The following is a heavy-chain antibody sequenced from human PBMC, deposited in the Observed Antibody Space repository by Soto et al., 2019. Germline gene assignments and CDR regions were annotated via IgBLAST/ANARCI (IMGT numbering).Heavy chain of an antibody. V-gene: IGHV1-18*01. CDR1: GYTFTSYG. Sequence: ASVKVSCKASGYTFTSYGISWVRQAPGQGLEWMGWISAYNGNTNYAQKLQGRVTMTTDTSTSTAYMELRSLRSDDTAVYYCARDRDCSSTSCYFTGIYYYYGMDVWGQGTTVTVSS. CDR3: ARDRDCSSTSCYFTGIYYYYGMDV. CDR2: ISAYNGNT. J-gene: IGHJ6*02. D-gene: IGHD2-2*01.